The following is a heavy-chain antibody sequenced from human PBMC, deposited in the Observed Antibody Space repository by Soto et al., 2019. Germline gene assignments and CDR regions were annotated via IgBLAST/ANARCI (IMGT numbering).Heavy chain of an antibody. CDR1: GDTDTNYV. CDR3: EAQMTFGKLSVV. Sequence: SVKVSCKASGDTDTNYVISWVRQAPGQGLEWMGGIFPKFGTTYSAQKLQDRLTITADESTSTVYMQLSSLRLDDTAVYYCEAQMTFGKLSVVWGQGTTVTVSS. V-gene: IGHV1-69*13. CDR2: IFPKFGTT. D-gene: IGHD3-16*02. J-gene: IGHJ6*02.